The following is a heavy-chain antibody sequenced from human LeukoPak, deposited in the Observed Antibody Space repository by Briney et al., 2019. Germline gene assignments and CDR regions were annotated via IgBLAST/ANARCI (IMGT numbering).Heavy chain of an antibody. D-gene: IGHD1-1*01. CDR3: VKAGVNLENYYYYYMDV. CDR2: ISSSGGST. CDR1: GFTFSNYA. J-gene: IGHJ6*03. V-gene: IGHV3-23*01. Sequence: GGSLRLSCAASGFTFSNYAMSWVRQAPGKGLEWVSTISSSGGSTYYADSVKGRFTISRDNSKDTLYLQMNSLRPEDTAVYHCVKAGVNLENYYYYYMDVWGKGTTVTVSS.